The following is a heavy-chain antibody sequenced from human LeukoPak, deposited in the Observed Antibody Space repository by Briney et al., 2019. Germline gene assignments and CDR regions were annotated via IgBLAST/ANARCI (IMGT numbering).Heavy chain of an antibody. Sequence: PSETLSLTCAVYGGSFSGDYWSWIRQPPGKGLEWIGEINHSGSTNYNPSLKSRVTISVDTSKNQFSLKLSSVTAADTAVYYCARTRSSGYDAFDIWGQGTMVTVSS. CDR1: GGSFSGDY. CDR2: INHSGST. D-gene: IGHD6-19*01. J-gene: IGHJ3*02. V-gene: IGHV4-34*01. CDR3: ARTRSSGYDAFDI.